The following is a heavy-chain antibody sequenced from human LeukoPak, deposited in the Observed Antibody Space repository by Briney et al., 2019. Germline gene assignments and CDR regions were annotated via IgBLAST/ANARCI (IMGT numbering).Heavy chain of an antibody. CDR3: AMGRQLVPFDY. J-gene: IGHJ4*02. CDR2: ISSSGSTI. CDR1: GFTFSSYE. D-gene: IGHD6-13*01. Sequence: GGSLRLSCAASGFTFSSYEMNWVRQAPGKGLEWVSYISSSGSTIYYADSVKGRFTISRDNAKNSLYLQMNSLRAEDTAVYYCAMGRQLVPFDYWGREPWSPSHQ. V-gene: IGHV3-48*03.